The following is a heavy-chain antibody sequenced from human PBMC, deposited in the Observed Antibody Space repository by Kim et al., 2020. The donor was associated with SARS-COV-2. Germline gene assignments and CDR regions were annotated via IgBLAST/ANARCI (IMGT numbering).Heavy chain of an antibody. CDR1: GFPFDDYA. CDR3: VKDPARVSRDEYFDA. Sequence: GGSLRLSCAASGFPFDDYAMHWVRHGPGKGPEWVSGISWNSGSTGYADSVKGRFTISRDNAKNSLYLQMNSLRAEDTALYYCVKDPARVSRDEYFDAWGRRTRVSVSS. V-gene: IGHV3-9*01. D-gene: IGHD2-21*01. J-gene: IGHJ2*01. CDR2: ISWNSGST.